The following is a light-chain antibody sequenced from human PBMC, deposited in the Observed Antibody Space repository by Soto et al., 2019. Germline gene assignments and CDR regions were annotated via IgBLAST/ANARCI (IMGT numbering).Light chain of an antibody. CDR1: QSLLHTNGYTY. CDR3: MPALHTKFT. V-gene: IGKV2-28*01. J-gene: IGKJ3*01. CDR2: LGP. Sequence: DIVMTQSPLSLPVNPGEPASISCRSSQSLLHTNGYTYLDWYLPKPGQSPQLMIYLGPNRASVVRDRISGSGSGTDFTLKISRVEAEDVVVCYCMPALHTKFTFGPGTKL.